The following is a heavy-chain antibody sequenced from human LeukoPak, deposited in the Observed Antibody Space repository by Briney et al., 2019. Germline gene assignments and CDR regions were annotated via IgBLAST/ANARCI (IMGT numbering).Heavy chain of an antibody. D-gene: IGHD6-13*01. J-gene: IGHJ4*02. CDR1: GFTFSSYS. CDR2: ISSSSSYI. Sequence: SGGSLRLSCAASGFTFSSYSMNWVRQAPGKGLEWVSSISSSSSYIYYADSVKGRFTISGDNAKISLYLQMNSLRAEDTAVYYCARDPDVAAAGTNWGQGTLVTVSS. V-gene: IGHV3-21*01. CDR3: ARDPDVAAAGTN.